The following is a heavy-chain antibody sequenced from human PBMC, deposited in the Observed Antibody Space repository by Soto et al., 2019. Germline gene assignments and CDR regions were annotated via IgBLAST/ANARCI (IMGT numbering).Heavy chain of an antibody. CDR2: IVPLFGTA. CDR1: GGTFGNTA. CDR3: ARDGDPGYSFWSGPLGGGRFDP. J-gene: IGHJ5*02. V-gene: IGHV1-69*12. D-gene: IGHD3-3*01. Sequence: QVQLVQSGAEVKEPGSSVNVSCKTSGGTFGNTAVTWVRQVPGQGLEWIGGIVPLFGTANYAQKFRGRVMITADESTSTAYMDLSILRSDDTAIYYCARDGDPGYSFWSGPLGGGRFDPWGQGTLVTVSS.